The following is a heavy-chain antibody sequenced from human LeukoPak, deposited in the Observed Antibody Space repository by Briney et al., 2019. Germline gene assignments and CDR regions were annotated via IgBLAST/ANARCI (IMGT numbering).Heavy chain of an antibody. CDR1: GGSVSSYY. J-gene: IGHJ6*03. CDR2: IYNSGGT. CDR3: ARRHHYYYYMDV. V-gene: IGHV4-4*09. Sequence: SETLSLTCTVSGGSVSSYYRSWVRQPPGKRLEWLGYIYNSGGTNYNPSLNGRVTISVDTSKNQFSLNLSSVTAADTAVYYCARRHHYYYYMDVWGKGTTVAVSS.